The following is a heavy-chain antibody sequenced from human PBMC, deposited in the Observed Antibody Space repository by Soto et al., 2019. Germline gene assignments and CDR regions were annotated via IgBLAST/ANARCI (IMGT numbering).Heavy chain of an antibody. J-gene: IGHJ6*02. V-gene: IGHV4-59*08. D-gene: IGHD3-10*01. CDR3: ATQGFGQLHGLVDV. CDR2: IHHSGST. CDR1: GGSITSHY. Sequence: QVQLQESGPGLVKPSETLSLTCSVSGGSITSHYCSWFRQPPGKGLEWIGYIHHSGSTSYNPPLKSLVAMSVDTSKNQFSLKVNSVTAADTALYYCATQGFGQLHGLVDVWGPGTTVTVSS.